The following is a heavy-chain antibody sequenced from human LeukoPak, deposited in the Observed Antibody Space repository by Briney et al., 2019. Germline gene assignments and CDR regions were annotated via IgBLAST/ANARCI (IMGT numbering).Heavy chain of an antibody. CDR2: ISSSSTYI. J-gene: IGHJ3*02. CDR1: GFTFSTYS. V-gene: IGHV3-21*01. Sequence: GGSLRLSCAASGFTFSTYSMDWVRQAPGKGLEWVSSISSSSTYIYYADSVKGRFTVSRDNAKNSLYLHMNSLSAEDTAVYYCARDRWRVDTSGYYSAFDAFDIWGQGTMVTVSS. CDR3: ARDRWRVDTSGYYSAFDAFDI. D-gene: IGHD3-22*01.